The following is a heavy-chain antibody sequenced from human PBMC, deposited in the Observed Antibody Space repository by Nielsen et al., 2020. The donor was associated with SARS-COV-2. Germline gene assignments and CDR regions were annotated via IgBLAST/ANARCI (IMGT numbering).Heavy chain of an antibody. CDR1: GFTFSSYD. V-gene: IGHV3-13*04. D-gene: IGHD6-19*01. J-gene: IGHJ4*02. CDR3: ARGGAVADPFDY. CDR2: IGTAGDT. Sequence: GESLKISCAASGFTFSSYDMHWVRQATGKGLEWVSAIGTAGDTYYPGSVKGRFTISRENAKNSLYLQMNSLRAGDTAVYYCARGGAVADPFDYWGQGTLVTVSS.